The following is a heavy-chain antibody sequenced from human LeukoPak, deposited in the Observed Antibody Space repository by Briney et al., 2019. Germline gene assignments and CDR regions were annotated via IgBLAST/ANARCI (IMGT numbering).Heavy chain of an antibody. Sequence: GGSLRLSRAASGFSFSTDWMTWVRQAPGKGLEWVANIKGDESEKYYVDSVMGRFTISRDNAKNSLYLQMNSLRAEDTAVYYCATSGYSYALNYWGQGTLVTVSS. V-gene: IGHV3-7*01. J-gene: IGHJ1*01. CDR2: IKGDESEK. CDR3: ATSGYSYALNY. D-gene: IGHD2-2*03. CDR1: GFSFSTDW.